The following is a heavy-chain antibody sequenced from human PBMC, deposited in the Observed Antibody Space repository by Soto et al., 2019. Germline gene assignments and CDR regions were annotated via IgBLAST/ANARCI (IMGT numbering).Heavy chain of an antibody. V-gene: IGHV3-53*02. Sequence: EVHLVETGGGLIQPGGSLRLSCEASGFTVSGNYMNWVRQAPGKGLEWVSVIYSGGSTFYADSVKGRFAISRDNAKNMVSLEMTRLRVDDSAVYHCARGGLDYYESSGSWGFDPWGQGTLVSVSS. D-gene: IGHD3-22*01. CDR1: GFTVSGNY. CDR2: IYSGGST. CDR3: ARGGLDYYESSGSWGFDP. J-gene: IGHJ5*02.